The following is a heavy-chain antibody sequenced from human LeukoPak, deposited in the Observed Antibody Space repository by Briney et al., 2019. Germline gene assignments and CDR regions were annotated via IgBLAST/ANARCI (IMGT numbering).Heavy chain of an antibody. CDR2: ISSNGGGT. J-gene: IGHJ4*02. CDR3: AKDLKAYYYDTSDY. CDR1: AFTFSSYA. V-gene: IGHV3-23*01. D-gene: IGHD3-22*01. Sequence: GGSLRLSCAASAFTFSSYAMSWVRQAPGKGLEWVSSISSNGGGTYYADSVKGRFTISRDNSKNTLYLQMNSLRVEDTALYYCAKDLKAYYYDTSDYWGQGTLVTVSS.